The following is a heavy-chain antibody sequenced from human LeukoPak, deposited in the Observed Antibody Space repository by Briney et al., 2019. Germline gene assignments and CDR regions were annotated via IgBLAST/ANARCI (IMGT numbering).Heavy chain of an antibody. Sequence: PSETLSLTCTISGGSISSSSYYWGWIRQPPGKGLEWIGSIYYSGSTYYNPSLKSRVTISVDTSKNQFSLKLSSVTAADTAVYYCARPISIAVGIDYWGQGTLVTVSS. CDR2: IYYSGST. J-gene: IGHJ4*02. D-gene: IGHD6-19*01. V-gene: IGHV4-39*01. CDR3: ARPISIAVGIDY. CDR1: GGSISSSSYY.